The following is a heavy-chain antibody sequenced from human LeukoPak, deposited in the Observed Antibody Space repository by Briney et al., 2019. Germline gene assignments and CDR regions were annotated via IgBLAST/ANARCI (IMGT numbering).Heavy chain of an antibody. D-gene: IGHD5-12*01. CDR3: ATFGGYDRYYFDY. V-gene: IGHV1-69*06. CDR1: GGTFSSYA. CDR2: IIPIFGTA. Sequence: ASVKVSCKAPGGTFSSYAISWVRQAPGQGLEWMGGIIPIFGTANYAQKFQGRVTITADKSTSTAYMELSSLRSEDTAVYYCATFGGYDRYYFDYWGQGTLVTVSS. J-gene: IGHJ4*02.